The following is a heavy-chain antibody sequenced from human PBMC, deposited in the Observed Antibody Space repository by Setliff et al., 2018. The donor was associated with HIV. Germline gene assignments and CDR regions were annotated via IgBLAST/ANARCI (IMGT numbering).Heavy chain of an antibody. D-gene: IGHD5-12*01. Sequence: SETLSLTCTVSGASVTSHFWTWIRQTPGQKLEWIGYFHYTESPSYNPSLASRVRMSIDRPKNQFSLNLTSVTAADSAVYYCARGGDGYHPGGGTFDHWGQGTLVTVSS. CDR2: FHYTESP. CDR3: ARGGDGYHPGGGTFDH. CDR1: GASVTSHF. J-gene: IGHJ4*02. V-gene: IGHV4-59*02.